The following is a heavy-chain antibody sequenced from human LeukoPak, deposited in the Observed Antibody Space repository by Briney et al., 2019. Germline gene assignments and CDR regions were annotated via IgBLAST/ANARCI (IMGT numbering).Heavy chain of an antibody. CDR1: GFTFSSYG. V-gene: IGHV3-33*01. J-gene: IGHJ4*02. CDR3: ARAGDGYNRIDY. CDR2: IWYDGSNK. D-gene: IGHD5-24*01. Sequence: GRSLRLSCAASGFTFSSYGMHWVRQAPGRGLEWVAVIWYDGSNKYYADSVKGRLTISRDNSKNTLYLQMDSLRAEDTAVYYCARAGDGYNRIDYWGQGTLVTVSS.